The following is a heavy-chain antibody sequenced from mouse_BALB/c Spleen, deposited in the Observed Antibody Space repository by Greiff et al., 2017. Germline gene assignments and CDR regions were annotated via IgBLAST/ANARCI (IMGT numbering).Heavy chain of an antibody. Sequence: DVQLQESGPGLVKPSQSLSLTCSVTGYSITSGYYWNWIRQFPGNKLEWMGYISYDGSNNYNPTLKNRISITRDTSKNQFFLKLNSVTTEDTATYYCASAEYYFDYWGQGTTLTVSS. CDR1: GYSITSGYY. V-gene: IGHV3-6*02. J-gene: IGHJ2*01. CDR2: ISYDGSN. CDR3: ASAEYYFDY.